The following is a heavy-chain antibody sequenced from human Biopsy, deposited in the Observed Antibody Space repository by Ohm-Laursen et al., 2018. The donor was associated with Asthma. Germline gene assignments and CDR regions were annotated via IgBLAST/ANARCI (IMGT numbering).Heavy chain of an antibody. V-gene: IGHV3-30*18. Sequence: SLRLSCSASGFTFSHYNINWVRQAPGKGLEWVAQILFDGRKINYPDSVKGRFTISRDNSKNMVYLQMNSLRPEDTAVYYCAKDRVAGRSYYFDYWGQGSLVSVSS. D-gene: IGHD6-13*01. CDR3: AKDRVAGRSYYFDY. CDR1: GFTFSHYN. CDR2: ILFDGRKI. J-gene: IGHJ4*02.